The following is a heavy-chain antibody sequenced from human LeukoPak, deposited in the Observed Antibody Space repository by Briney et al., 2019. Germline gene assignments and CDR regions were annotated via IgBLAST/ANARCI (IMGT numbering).Heavy chain of an antibody. V-gene: IGHV3-21*01. CDR2: ISSSSSYT. Sequence: KSGGSLRLSCAASGFTFSSYSMNWVRQAPGKGLEWVSSISSSSSYTYYADSVKGRFTISRDNAKNSLYLQMNSLRAEDTAVYYCAILSVDTAMVTDWFDPWGQGTLVTVSS. CDR3: AILSVDTAMVTDWFDP. D-gene: IGHD5-18*01. J-gene: IGHJ5*02. CDR1: GFTFSSYS.